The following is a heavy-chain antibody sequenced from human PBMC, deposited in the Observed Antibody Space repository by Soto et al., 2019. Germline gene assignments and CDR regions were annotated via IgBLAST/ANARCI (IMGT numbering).Heavy chain of an antibody. D-gene: IGHD3-10*01. Sequence: VQVVASGGGLVQPGGSLRLSCAVSGFRVEQYVMHWVRQAPGKGLECVSTVSPTGDTVAYADSVEGRFTVSRDNAKNSLYLQMNSLKGDDTAFYYCLKDAPNGSIDDWGQGTLVTVSS. CDR3: LKDAPNGSIDD. CDR1: GFRVEQYV. V-gene: IGHV3-9*01. J-gene: IGHJ4*02. CDR2: VSPTGDTV.